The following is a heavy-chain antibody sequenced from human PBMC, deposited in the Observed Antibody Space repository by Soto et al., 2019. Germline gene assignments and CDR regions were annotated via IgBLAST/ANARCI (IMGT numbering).Heavy chain of an antibody. J-gene: IGHJ4*02. CDR1: GFTFSNYW. D-gene: IGHD6-6*01. Sequence: EFQLVESGGGLVQPGGSLRLSCTTSGFTFSNYWMTWVRQAPGNGLEWLSNIKQDGGQTYYMDSVKGRFTVSRDNAKNSVYLQMNSLRGEDTAVYYCARIGYSSSSNDFWGRGTLVIVSS. V-gene: IGHV3-7*03. CDR2: IKQDGGQT. CDR3: ARIGYSSSSNDF.